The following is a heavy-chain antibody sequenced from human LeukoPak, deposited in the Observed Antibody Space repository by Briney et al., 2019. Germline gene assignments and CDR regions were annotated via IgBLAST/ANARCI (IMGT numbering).Heavy chain of an antibody. V-gene: IGHV3-9*01. CDR1: GFNFDDYA. Sequence: GRSLRLSCAASGFNFDDYAMYWVRQAPGKGLEFVSGISWNSGTIGYTDSVKGRFTISGDNAKNSLYLQMNSLRAEDTALYYCAKGAPKVYSDSSGYYVSYDYWGQGTLVTVSS. J-gene: IGHJ4*02. CDR3: AKGAPKVYSDSSGYYVSYDY. CDR2: ISWNSGTI. D-gene: IGHD3-22*01.